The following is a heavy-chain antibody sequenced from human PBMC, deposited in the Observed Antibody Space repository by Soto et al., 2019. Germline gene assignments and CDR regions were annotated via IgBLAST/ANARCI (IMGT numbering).Heavy chain of an antibody. CDR1: RFTFSSYA. Sequence: GGSLRLSCAASRFTFSSYAMSWVRQAPGKGLEWVSLISGGGGYTYYADSVKGRFTISRDNSKSTLYLQMNSLRAEDTAVYYCAKAGRGITARLYYYMDVWGKGTTVTVSS. CDR2: ISGGGGYT. D-gene: IGHD6-6*01. J-gene: IGHJ6*03. V-gene: IGHV3-23*01. CDR3: AKAGRGITARLYYYMDV.